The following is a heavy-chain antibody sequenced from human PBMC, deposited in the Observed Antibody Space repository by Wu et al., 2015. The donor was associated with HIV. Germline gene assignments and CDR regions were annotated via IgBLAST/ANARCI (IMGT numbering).Heavy chain of an antibody. CDR1: GYTFTGYY. Sequence: QVQLVQSGAEVKKPGASVKVSCKASGYTFTGYYMHWVRQAPGQGLEWMGWINPNSGGTNYAQKFQGRVTMTRDTSISTAYMELSRLRSDDTAVYYCARDPPIVVVPAAMPGDDYWGQGTLVTVSS. CDR3: ARDPPIVVVPAAMPGDDY. D-gene: IGHD2-2*01. CDR2: INPNSGGT. J-gene: IGHJ4*02. V-gene: IGHV1-2*02.